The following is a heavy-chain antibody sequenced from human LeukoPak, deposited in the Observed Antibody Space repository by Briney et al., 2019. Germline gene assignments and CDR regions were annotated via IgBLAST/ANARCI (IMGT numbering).Heavy chain of an antibody. D-gene: IGHD3-22*01. CDR2: IKQDGSEK. Sequence: GGSLRLSCAASGITFSNYWMSWVRQAPGKGLEWVANIKQDGSEKYYVDSVKGRFTISRDNAKNSLYLQMNSLRAEDTAVYYCATRSATPMIAAGSEGAFDNWGQGTMVTVSS. J-gene: IGHJ3*02. V-gene: IGHV3-7*01. CDR3: ATRSATPMIAAGSEGAFDN. CDR1: GITFSNYW.